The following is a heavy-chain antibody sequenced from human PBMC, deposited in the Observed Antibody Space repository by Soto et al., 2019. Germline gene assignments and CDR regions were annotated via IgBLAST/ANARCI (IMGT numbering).Heavy chain of an antibody. V-gene: IGHV3-23*01. CDR3: AKGEGKYPTPYSGYGMAV. CDR2: ISGSGGST. J-gene: IGHJ6*04. CDR1: GFTFSSYA. Sequence: GGSLRLSCAASGFTFSSYAMSWVRQAPGKGLEWVSAISGSGGSTYYADSVKGRFTISRDNSKNTLYLQMNSLRAEDPAVYYCAKGEGKYPTPYSGYGMAVWGKG. D-gene: IGHD2-15*01.